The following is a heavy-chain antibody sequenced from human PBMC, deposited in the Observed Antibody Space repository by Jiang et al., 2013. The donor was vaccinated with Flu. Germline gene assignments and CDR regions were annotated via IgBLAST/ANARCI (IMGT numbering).Heavy chain of an antibody. V-gene: IGHV5-51*01. CDR2: IYPGDSDT. Sequence: GAEVKKPGESLKISCKGSGYSFTSYWIGWVRQMPGKGLEWMGIIYPGDSDTRYSPSFQGQVTISADKSISTAYLQWSSLKASDTAMYYCARAEDILTGPSYYFDYWGQGTLVTVSS. CDR1: GYSFTSYW. D-gene: IGHD3-9*01. J-gene: IGHJ4*02. CDR3: ARAEDILTGPSYYFDY.